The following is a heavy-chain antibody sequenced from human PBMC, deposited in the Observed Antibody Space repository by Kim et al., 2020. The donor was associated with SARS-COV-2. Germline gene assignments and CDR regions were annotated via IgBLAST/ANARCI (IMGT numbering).Heavy chain of an antibody. CDR1: GFGSRDYA. CDR2: SRSKGIGAKS. CDR3: SRTSNGNSMYYVDY. J-gene: IGHJ4*01. D-gene: IGHD1-7*01. V-gene: IGHV3-49*04. Sequence: GGSLRLSCKISGFGSRDYAVSWVRQPPGKGLEWLGVSRSKGIGAKSKYAASVSGRFSIARDESENIAHLQMNSLESDDTAVYDYSRTSNGNSMYYVDYWG.